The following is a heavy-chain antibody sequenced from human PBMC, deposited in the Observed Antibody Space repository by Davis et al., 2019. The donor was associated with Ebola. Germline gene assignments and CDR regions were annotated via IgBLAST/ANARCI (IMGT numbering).Heavy chain of an antibody. J-gene: IGHJ4*02. D-gene: IGHD2-21*01. CDR2: ISGVGATT. Sequence: GESLKISCAVSGFTFRTYAMGWVRQAPGKGLEWVSGISGVGATTYYADSVKGRVTVSRDNAKNTLYLQMDSLRAEDTALYYCAKGYCGGDCLPVYDYWGQGILVTVSS. CDR3: AKGYCGGDCLPVYDY. CDR1: GFTFRTYA. V-gene: IGHV3-23*01.